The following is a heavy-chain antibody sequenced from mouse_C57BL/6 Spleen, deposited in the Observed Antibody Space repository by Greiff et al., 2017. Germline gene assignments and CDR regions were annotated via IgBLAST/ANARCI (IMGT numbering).Heavy chain of an antibody. CDR2: ISYSGST. V-gene: IGHV3-1*01. CDR1: GYSITSGYD. Sequence: EVMLVESGPGMVKPSQSLSLTCTVTGYSITSGYDWHWIRHFPGNKLEWMGYISYSGSTNYNPSLKSRISITHDTSKNHFFLKLNSVTTEDTATYYCARDDDYGSSFAYWGQGTLVTVSA. D-gene: IGHD1-1*01. CDR3: ARDDDYGSSFAY. J-gene: IGHJ3*01.